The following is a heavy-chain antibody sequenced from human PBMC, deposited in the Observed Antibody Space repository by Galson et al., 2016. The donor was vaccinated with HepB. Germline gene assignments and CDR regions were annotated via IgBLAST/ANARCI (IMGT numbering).Heavy chain of an antibody. D-gene: IGHD3-16*01. CDR3: AGGSGPPQRLGYFYYMDV. J-gene: IGHJ6*03. CDR1: GGSISSRGHY. CDR2: ISYSGST. V-gene: IGHV4-31*03. Sequence: TLSLTCTVSGGSISSRGHYWSWVRQHPGKGLGWIGYISYSGSTYYTPSPKSRVSISLDTSKKQFSLKLSSVTAADTAIYYCAGGSGPPQRLGYFYYMDVWGKGTTVTVSS.